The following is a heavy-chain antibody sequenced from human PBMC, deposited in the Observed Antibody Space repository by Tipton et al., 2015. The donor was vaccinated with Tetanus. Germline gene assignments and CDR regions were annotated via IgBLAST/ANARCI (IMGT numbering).Heavy chain of an antibody. D-gene: IGHD3-22*01. CDR1: GFRFNSYA. J-gene: IGHJ4*02. Sequence: SLRLSCAASGFRFNSYAMSWVRQAPEKGLEWVSGILAGGGSTYYADSVKGRFTMSRDNSQDTVSLQMNNLRADDTAVYYCAKAWGAVVTLDYWGQGTLVTASS. CDR3: AKAWGAVVTLDY. V-gene: IGHV3-23*01. CDR2: ILAGGGST.